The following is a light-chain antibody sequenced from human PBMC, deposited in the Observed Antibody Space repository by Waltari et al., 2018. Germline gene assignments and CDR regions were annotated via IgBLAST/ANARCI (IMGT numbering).Light chain of an antibody. CDR1: DSNIAIYYD. CDR2: GDH. CDR3: QSFDNTLNASGV. J-gene: IGLJ3*02. Sequence: QSLLTQPPSVSGAPAQRVTVSCLWSDSNIAIYYDVHWYQQLPGSAPKLIIYGDHNRPSGVPDRFSGSRSGTVASLTITDLQAEDEADYFCQSFDNTLNASGVFGGGTKVTVL. V-gene: IGLV1-40*01.